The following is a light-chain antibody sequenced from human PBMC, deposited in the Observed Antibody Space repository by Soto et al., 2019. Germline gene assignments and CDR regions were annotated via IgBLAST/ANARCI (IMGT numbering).Light chain of an antibody. J-gene: IGKJ2*01. Sequence: IQLTQSPSSLSASTGDRVTITCRASQDIASYLAWYQQKPGNAPKLLIYAASTLHSGVPSRFGGSGSGTDFTLTISSLQPEDFVTYYCQQLNVNLLFGQGTKLEIK. CDR2: AAS. CDR1: QDIASY. V-gene: IGKV1-9*01. CDR3: QQLNVNLL.